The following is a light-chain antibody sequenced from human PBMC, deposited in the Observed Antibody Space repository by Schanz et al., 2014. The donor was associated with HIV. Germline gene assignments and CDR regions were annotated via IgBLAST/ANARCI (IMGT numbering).Light chain of an antibody. CDR2: AAS. V-gene: IGKV1-17*01. CDR1: QDIGND. J-gene: IGKJ2*01. CDR3: QQYSTYPYT. Sequence: DIQMSQSPSSLSASVGDRVTITCRASQDIGNDLNWYQQKPGKAPKRLIYAASSLQSEVPSRFSGSGSGTEFTLTISSLQPEDFAIYYCQQYSTYPYTFGQGTKLDIQ.